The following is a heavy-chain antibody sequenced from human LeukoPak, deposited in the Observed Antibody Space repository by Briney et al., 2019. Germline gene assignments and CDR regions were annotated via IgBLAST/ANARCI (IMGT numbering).Heavy chain of an antibody. CDR2: IYTSGST. V-gene: IGHV4-4*07. Sequence: SETLSLTCTVSGGSISSYYWSWIRQPAGKGLEWIGRIYTSGSTNYNPSLKSRVTMSVDTPKNQFSLKLSSVTAADTAVYYCASIHVDTAMVDYWGQGTLVTVSS. J-gene: IGHJ4*02. CDR3: ASIHVDTAMVDY. D-gene: IGHD5-18*01. CDR1: GGSISSYY.